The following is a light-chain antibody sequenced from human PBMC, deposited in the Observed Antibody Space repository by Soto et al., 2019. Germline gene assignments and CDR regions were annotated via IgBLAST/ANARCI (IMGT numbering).Light chain of an antibody. CDR3: QQYNEWPIT. V-gene: IGKV3-15*01. J-gene: IGKJ5*01. Sequence: VLTQSPATLSVSPGERATLSCTASQSVSSNLAWYQQKPGQAPRLLIYGASTRDTGTPARFSGSGSGTELTLTISSLQSEDFAVYYCQQYNEWPITFGQGTRPE. CDR1: QSVSSN. CDR2: GAS.